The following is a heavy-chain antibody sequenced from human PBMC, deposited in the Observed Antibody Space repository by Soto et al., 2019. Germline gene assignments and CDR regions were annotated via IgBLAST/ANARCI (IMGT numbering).Heavy chain of an antibody. D-gene: IGHD1-1*01. V-gene: IGHV5-10-1*01. J-gene: IGHJ6*02. CDR3: ARRLRGAKEGYNAYYYYALDV. CDR1: GNSFTSYW. CDR2: IDPSDSYT. Sequence: PGESLKISCKGSGNSFTSYWVSWVRQMPGKGLEWMGRIDPSDSYTNYSPSFQGHVTISADKSISTVYLQWSSLKASDTAIYYCARRLRGAKEGYNAYYYYALDVWGQGTTVTVSS.